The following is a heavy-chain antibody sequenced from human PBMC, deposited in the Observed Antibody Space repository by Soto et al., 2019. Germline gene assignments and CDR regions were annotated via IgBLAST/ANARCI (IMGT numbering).Heavy chain of an antibody. CDR2: ISYDGSNK. J-gene: IGHJ6*02. V-gene: IGHV3-30*18. Sequence: QVQLVETGGGVVQPGRSLRLSCAASGFTFSSYGMHWVRQAPGKGLEGVAVISYDGSNKYYADSVKGRFTISRDNSKNTLYLQMNSVRAEDTAVYYCAKDLRGRQLIPYYYYYSMDVWGQGTTVTVSS. D-gene: IGHD6-13*01. CDR1: GFTFSSYG. CDR3: AKDLRGRQLIPYYYYYSMDV.